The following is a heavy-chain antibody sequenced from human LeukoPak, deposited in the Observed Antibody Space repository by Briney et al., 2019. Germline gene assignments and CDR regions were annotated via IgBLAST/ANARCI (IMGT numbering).Heavy chain of an antibody. CDR2: VKQDGSEK. CDR1: GFDFSNYW. Sequence: GGSLRLSCAASGFDFSNYWMYWVRQAPGKGLEWVANVKQDGSEKYYVDSVRGRFTISRDNAKNSLSLQMNSLRAEDTAVYYCASNYGGWGQGTLVTVSS. D-gene: IGHD4-11*01. V-gene: IGHV3-7*03. CDR3: ASNYGG. J-gene: IGHJ4*02.